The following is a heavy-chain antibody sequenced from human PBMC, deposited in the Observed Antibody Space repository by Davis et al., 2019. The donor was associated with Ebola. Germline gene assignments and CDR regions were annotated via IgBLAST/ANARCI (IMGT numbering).Heavy chain of an antibody. D-gene: IGHD2-2*01. CDR3: AWGYCSSTSCYYFDY. CDR2: IYYSGST. V-gene: IGHV4-59*12. J-gene: IGHJ4*02. Sequence: PSETLSLTCTVSGGSISSYYWSWIRQPPGKGLEWIGYIYYSGSTNYNPSLKSRVTISVDTSKNQFSLKLSSVTAADTAVYYCAWGYCSSTSCYYFDYWGQGTLVTVSS. CDR1: GGSISSYY.